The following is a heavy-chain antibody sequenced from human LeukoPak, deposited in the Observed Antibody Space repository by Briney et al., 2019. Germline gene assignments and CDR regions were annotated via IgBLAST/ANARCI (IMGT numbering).Heavy chain of an antibody. CDR3: ATLGGIAADYYYGMDV. D-gene: IGHD6-13*01. Sequence: GGSLRLSCAASGFTFSSYGMHWVRQAPGKGLEWVAVISYDGSNKYYADSVKGRFTISRDNSKNTLYLQMNSLRAEDTAVYYRATLGGIAADYYYGMDVWGQGTTVTVSS. V-gene: IGHV3-30*03. J-gene: IGHJ6*02. CDR1: GFTFSSYG. CDR2: ISYDGSNK.